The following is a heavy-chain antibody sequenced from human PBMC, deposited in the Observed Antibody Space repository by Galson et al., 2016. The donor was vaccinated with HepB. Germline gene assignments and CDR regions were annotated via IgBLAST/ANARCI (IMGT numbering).Heavy chain of an antibody. CDR2: MNPNSGNT. V-gene: IGHV1-8*01. Sequence: SVKVSCKASGYSFTTYDINWVRQAPGQGLEWLGWMNPNSGNTGYAQKFRGRVTMTRNISISTAYMELISLRAEDTAVYYCARDKKSIVVVPDAIHGMDVWGQGTTVTVSS. D-gene: IGHD2-2*01. CDR3: ARDKKSIVVVPDAIHGMDV. CDR1: GYSFTTYD. J-gene: IGHJ6*02.